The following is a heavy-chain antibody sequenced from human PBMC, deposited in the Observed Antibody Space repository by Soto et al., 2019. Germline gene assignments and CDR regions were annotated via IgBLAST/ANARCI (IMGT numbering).Heavy chain of an antibody. D-gene: IGHD2-8*01. CDR1: GFTFSSYG. Sequence: GGSLRLSCAASGFTFSSYGMHWVRQAPGKGLEWVAVISYDGSNKYYADSVKGRFTISRDNSKNTLYLQMNSLRAEDTAVYYCAPGVVPPDPWGQGTLVTVSS. V-gene: IGHV3-30*03. CDR2: ISYDGSNK. CDR3: APGVVPPDP. J-gene: IGHJ5*02.